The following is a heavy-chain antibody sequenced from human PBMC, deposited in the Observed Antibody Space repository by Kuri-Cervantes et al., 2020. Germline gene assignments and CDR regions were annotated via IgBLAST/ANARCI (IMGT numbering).Heavy chain of an antibody. CDR3: ARDISSGWYGWFDP. V-gene: IGHV4-34*01. CDR1: GGSFSGYY. D-gene: IGHD6-19*01. Sequence: SQTLSLTCAVYGGSFSGYYWSWIRQPPGKGLEWIGEINHSGSTNYNPSLKSRVTISVDTSKNQFSPKLSSVTAADTAVYYCARDISSGWYGWFDPWGQGTLVTVSS. J-gene: IGHJ5*02. CDR2: INHSGST.